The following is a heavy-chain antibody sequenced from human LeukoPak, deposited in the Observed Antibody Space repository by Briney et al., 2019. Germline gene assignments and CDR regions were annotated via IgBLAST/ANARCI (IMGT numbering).Heavy chain of an antibody. D-gene: IGHD3-22*01. Sequence: GGSLRLSCAASGFTFSSNWMNWVRQAPGKGLEWLASIKKDGSERYYVDSVKGRFTISRDNAKNSLYLQMNSLRAEDTAVYYCARGEDYYDSSGLPHDAFDVWGQGTGSPSLQ. CDR3: ARGEDYYDSSGLPHDAFDV. J-gene: IGHJ3*01. CDR2: IKKDGSER. CDR1: GFTFSSNW. V-gene: IGHV3-7*01.